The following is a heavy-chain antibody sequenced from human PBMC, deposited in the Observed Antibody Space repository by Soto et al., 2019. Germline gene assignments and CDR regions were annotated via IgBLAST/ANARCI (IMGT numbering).Heavy chain of an antibody. J-gene: IGHJ6*02. V-gene: IGHV1-69*12. CDR3: AREGLVLVQNTVNADYYYYAMDV. CDR1: GDTFSTYT. D-gene: IGHD2-2*01. Sequence: QVQLVQSGAEVKKPGSSVKVSCKASGDTFSTYTITWMRQAPGQGLEWMGGIIPRSATSNYAQKFQGRVTITADESTNTAYMELSSVRSEDTAVYYCAREGLVLVQNTVNADYYYYAMDVWGQGTTVTVSS. CDR2: IIPRSATS.